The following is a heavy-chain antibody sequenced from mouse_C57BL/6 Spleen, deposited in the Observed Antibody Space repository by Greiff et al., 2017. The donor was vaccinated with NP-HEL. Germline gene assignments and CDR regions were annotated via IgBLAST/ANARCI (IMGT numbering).Heavy chain of an antibody. CDR3: AREGGWLLRFAY. Sequence: EVQLQQSGAELVKPGASVKLSCTASGFNIKDYYMHWVKQRTEQGLEWIGRIDPEDGATKYAPKFQGKATITADTSSNTAYLQLSSLTSEDTAVYYCAREGGWLLRFAYWGQGTLVTVSA. CDR1: GFNIKDYY. V-gene: IGHV14-2*01. D-gene: IGHD2-3*01. CDR2: IDPEDGAT. J-gene: IGHJ3*01.